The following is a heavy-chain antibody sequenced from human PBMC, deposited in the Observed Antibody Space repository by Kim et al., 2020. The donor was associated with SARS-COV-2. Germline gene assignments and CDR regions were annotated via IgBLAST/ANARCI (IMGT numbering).Heavy chain of an antibody. D-gene: IGHD1-1*01. V-gene: IGHV3-33*01. CDR3: AREVPYGMDV. J-gene: IGHJ6*02. Sequence: KYYAASVKGRFTISRDNSKNTLYLQMNSLRAEDTAVYYCAREVPYGMDVWGQGTTVTVSS. CDR2: K.